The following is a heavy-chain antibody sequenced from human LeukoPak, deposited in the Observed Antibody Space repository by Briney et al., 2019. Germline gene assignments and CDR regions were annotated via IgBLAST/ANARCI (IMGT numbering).Heavy chain of an antibody. CDR2: TYYRPKWYY. V-gene: IGHV6-1*01. CDR3: SLARSEYHYGMDV. Sequence: SQTLSLTCAISGDSVSSISVAWNWIRQSPSRGLEWLGRTYYRPKWYYEYAVSVKSRINISPDTSKNQFSLQLTSVTPEDTAVYYCSLARSEYHYGMDVWGQGPTVTVPS. CDR1: GDSVSSISVA. J-gene: IGHJ6*02.